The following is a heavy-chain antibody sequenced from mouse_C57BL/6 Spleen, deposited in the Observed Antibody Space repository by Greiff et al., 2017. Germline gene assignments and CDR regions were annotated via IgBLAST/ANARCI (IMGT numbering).Heavy chain of an antibody. Sequence: VQLQQSGPELVKPGASVKISCKASGYTFTDYYMNWVKQSHGKSLEWIGDINPNNGGTSYNQKFKGKATLTVDKSSSTAYMELRSLTSENSAVYYCARPDGYYDYAMDYWGQGTSVTVAS. CDR1: GYTFTDYY. V-gene: IGHV1-26*01. CDR3: ARPDGYYDYAMDY. D-gene: IGHD2-3*01. J-gene: IGHJ4*01. CDR2: INPNNGGT.